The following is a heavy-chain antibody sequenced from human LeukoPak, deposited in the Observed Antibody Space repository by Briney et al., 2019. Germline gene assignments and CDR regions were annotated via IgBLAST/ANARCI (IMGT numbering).Heavy chain of an antibody. CDR2: ISYDRSNK. V-gene: IGHV3-30*01. D-gene: IGHD1-14*01. CDR3: AGARRLRNPFDY. Sequence: PGRSLRVSCAASGFTFSSYAMHWVRQAPGKGLEWVAVISYDRSNKYYADSVKGRFTISRDNSKNTLYLQMNSLRAEDTAVYYCAGARRLRNPFDYWGQGTLVTVSS. J-gene: IGHJ4*02. CDR1: GFTFSSYA.